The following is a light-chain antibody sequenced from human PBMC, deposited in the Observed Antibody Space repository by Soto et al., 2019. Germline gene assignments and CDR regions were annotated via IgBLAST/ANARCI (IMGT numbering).Light chain of an antibody. Sequence: ETGMTQYPGTLSVSLGERATLSCRASQSVSIHLAWYQQKPGQAPRLLIYDTSTRATGIPARFSGSGSGTEFTLTISSLQSEDFAVYYCQQCSNWPPITFGQGTRLEI. CDR3: QQCSNWPPIT. V-gene: IGKV3-15*01. CDR1: QSVSIH. CDR2: DTS. J-gene: IGKJ5*01.